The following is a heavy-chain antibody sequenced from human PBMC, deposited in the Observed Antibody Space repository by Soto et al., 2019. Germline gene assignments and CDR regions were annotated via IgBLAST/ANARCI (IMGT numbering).Heavy chain of an antibody. Sequence: SEHLSDPRSGSAGHPSRSEHLLCCLLLHKEKSLEWIGYIYYSGSTYYNPSLKSRVTISVDTSKNQFSLKLSSVTAADTAVYYCARVSHYCIIISCYAYYYYVMAVWSQGTTVPV. J-gene: IGHJ6*02. CDR3: ARVSHYCIIISCYAYYYYVMAV. D-gene: IGHD2-2*01. CDR2: IYYSGST. V-gene: IGHV4-31*02. CDR1: AGHPSRSEHL.